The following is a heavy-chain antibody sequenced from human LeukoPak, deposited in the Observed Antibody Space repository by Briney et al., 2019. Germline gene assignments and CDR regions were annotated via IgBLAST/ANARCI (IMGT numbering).Heavy chain of an antibody. J-gene: IGHJ4*02. CDR1: GFTFTNYG. D-gene: IGHD1-14*01. V-gene: IGHV3-23*01. CDR2: ISGSGGST. Sequence: GGSLRLSCAASGFTFTNYGMNWVRQAPGKGLEWVSSISGSGGSTYYADSVKGRFTISRDNSKNTLYLQMSSLRAEDTAVYYCAKATGYLLWGQGTLVTVSS. CDR3: AKATGYLL.